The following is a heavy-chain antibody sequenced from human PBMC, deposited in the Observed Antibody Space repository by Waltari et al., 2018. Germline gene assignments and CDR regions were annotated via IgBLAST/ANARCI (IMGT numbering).Heavy chain of an antibody. V-gene: IGHV4-59*01. D-gene: IGHD6-13*01. CDR2: INDSGST. CDR3: ARGYSSSWRHLFDH. Sequence: QVQLQESGPGLVKPSETLSLTCTVSCGSISSYYWSWIRRPPVKGLEWIGYINDSGSTNHKASLKSGVNISVDTPQTQFSLELSSVTAADTAVYYCARGYSSSWRHLFDHWGQGTLVTVSS. J-gene: IGHJ4*02. CDR1: CGSISSYY.